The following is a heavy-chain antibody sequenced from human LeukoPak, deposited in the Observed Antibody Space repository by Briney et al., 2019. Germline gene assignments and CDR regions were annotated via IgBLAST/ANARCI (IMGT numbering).Heavy chain of an antibody. D-gene: IGHD2-2*02. Sequence: PSETLCLTCAVYGGSFSGFYWSWIRQPPGKGLEWIGEINHSGSTNYNPSLKSLITISVDTSKNQFSLKLSSVTAADTAVYYCARRCSSISCYNYWGQGTLVTVSS. CDR1: GGSFSGFY. CDR2: INHSGST. J-gene: IGHJ4*02. V-gene: IGHV4-34*01. CDR3: ARRCSSISCYNY.